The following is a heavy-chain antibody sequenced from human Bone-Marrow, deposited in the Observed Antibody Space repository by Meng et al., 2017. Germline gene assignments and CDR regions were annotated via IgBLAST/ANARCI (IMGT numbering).Heavy chain of an antibody. J-gene: IGHJ3*02. V-gene: IGHV3-73*01. CDR3: TVFSRGHI. CDR1: GVSFTDSD. Sequence: GESLKISCAVSGVSFTDSDIHWVRQASGKGLEWVGHIRSKPKSYAAAYAASVKGRFTISRDDSNNTAYLQLNSLKTEDTAVNYCTVFSRGHIWGQGTMVTVSS. CDR2: IRSKPKSYAA. D-gene: IGHD3-3*02.